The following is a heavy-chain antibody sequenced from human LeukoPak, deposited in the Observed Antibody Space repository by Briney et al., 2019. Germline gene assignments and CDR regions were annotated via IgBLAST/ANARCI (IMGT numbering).Heavy chain of an antibody. V-gene: IGHV4-59*08. J-gene: IGHJ3*02. CDR1: SGSISSYY. Sequence: SETLSLTCTFSSGSISSYYWNWVRQPPGKGLEWIGYIYYSGTTNYNPSLKSRVTMSVDTSKNQFSLRLNSVTAADTAVYYCARWSFGSGSYGFDIWGHGTMVTVSS. CDR2: IYYSGTT. D-gene: IGHD3-10*01. CDR3: ARWSFGSGSYGFDI.